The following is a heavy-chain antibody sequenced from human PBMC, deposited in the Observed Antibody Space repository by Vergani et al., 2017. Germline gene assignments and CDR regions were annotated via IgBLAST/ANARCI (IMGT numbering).Heavy chain of an antibody. D-gene: IGHD3-22*01. V-gene: IGHV3-NL1*01. CDR2: IYSGGST. CDR1: GFTFSSYG. CDR3: ARGGSPYYYDSSGYSPPSYGMDV. Sequence: QVQLVESGGGVVQPGRSLRLSCAASGFTFSSYGMHWVRQAPGKGLEWVAVIYSGGSTYYADSVKGRFTISRDNSKNTLYLQMNSLRAEDTAVYYCARGGSPYYYDSSGYSPPSYGMDVWGQGTTVTVSS. J-gene: IGHJ6*02.